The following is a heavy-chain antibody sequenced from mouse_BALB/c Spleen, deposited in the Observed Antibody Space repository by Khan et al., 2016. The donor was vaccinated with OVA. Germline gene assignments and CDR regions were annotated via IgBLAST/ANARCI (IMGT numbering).Heavy chain of an antibody. J-gene: IGHJ3*01. D-gene: IGHD2-1*01. CDR1: GFTFSTYA. V-gene: IGHV5-9-3*01. Sequence: EVELVESGGGLVKPGGSLKLSCAASGFTFSTYAMSWVRQTPEKRLEWVATISSDGDYTYYPDNVTGRFTISRDNAKNTLYLQMSSLMSEDTAVYYCARSPYGNFAYWGQGTLVTVSA. CDR2: ISSDGDYT. CDR3: ARSPYGNFAY.